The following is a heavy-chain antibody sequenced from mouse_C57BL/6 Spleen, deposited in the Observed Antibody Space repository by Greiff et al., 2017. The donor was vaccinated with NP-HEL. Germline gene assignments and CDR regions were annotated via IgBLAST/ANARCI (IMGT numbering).Heavy chain of an antibody. CDR2: IDPSDSYT. V-gene: IGHV1-69*01. D-gene: IGHD4-1*01. J-gene: IGHJ4*01. CDR3: LTGPYYYAMDD. CDR1: GYTFTSYW. Sequence: QVQLQQPGAELVMPGASVKLSCKASGYTFTSYWMHWVMQRPGQGLEWIGEIDPSDSYTNYNQKFKGKSTLTVDKSSSTAYMQLSSLTSEDSAVYYCLTGPYYYAMDDWGQGTSVTVSS.